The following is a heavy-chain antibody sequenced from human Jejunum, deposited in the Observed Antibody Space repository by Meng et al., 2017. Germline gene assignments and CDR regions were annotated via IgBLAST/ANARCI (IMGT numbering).Heavy chain of an antibody. V-gene: IGHV3-7*01. CDR1: GFSFHNYW. D-gene: IGHD4-23*01. Sequence: GESLKISCEASGFSFHNYWMSWVRQVPGKGLEWVANIKEDGSEKNYVDSVKGRFTISRDNAKDSLWLQMNSLRVEDTAVYYCAGAPNSKYYDYWGQGILVTVSS. CDR3: AGAPNSKYYDY. CDR2: IKEDGSEK. J-gene: IGHJ4*02.